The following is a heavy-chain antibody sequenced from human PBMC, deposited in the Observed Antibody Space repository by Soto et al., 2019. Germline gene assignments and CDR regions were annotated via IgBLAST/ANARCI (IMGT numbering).Heavy chain of an antibody. CDR2: IYHSGST. CDR1: GGSISSSNW. J-gene: IGHJ4*02. CDR3: ARYSSGWEYYFDY. V-gene: IGHV4-4*02. D-gene: IGHD6-19*01. Sequence: KPSETLSLTCAVSGGSISSSNWWSWVRQPPGKGLEWIGEIYHSGSTNYNPSLKSRVTISVDKSKNQFSLKLSSVTAADTAVYYCARYSSGWEYYFDYWGQGTLVTVSS.